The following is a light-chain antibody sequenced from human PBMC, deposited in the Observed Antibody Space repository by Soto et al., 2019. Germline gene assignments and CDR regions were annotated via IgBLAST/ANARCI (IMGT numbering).Light chain of an antibody. CDR1: QSVSSSY. CDR3: QQYHTSPLT. Sequence: EIVLTQSPGTLSLSPGERATFSCRASQSVSSSYIAWYQQKRGQAPRRLIYGASIRATGIPDRFSGSGSGTDFTLTISRLEPEDFALYYCQQYHTSPLTVGQGTKVEIK. CDR2: GAS. V-gene: IGKV3-20*01. J-gene: IGKJ1*01.